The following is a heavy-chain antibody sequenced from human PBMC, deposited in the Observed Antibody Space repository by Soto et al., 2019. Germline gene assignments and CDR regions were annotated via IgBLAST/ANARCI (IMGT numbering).Heavy chain of an antibody. CDR3: ARGWNFYFDY. CDR2: IYYSGST. J-gene: IGHJ4*02. V-gene: IGHV4-59*08. Sequence: SETLSLTCTVSGGSISSYYWSWIRQPPGKGLEWIGYIYYSGSTNYNPSLKSRVTISVDTSKNQFSLKLSSVTAADTAVYYCARGWNFYFDYWGQGTLVTVSS. CDR1: GGSISSYY. D-gene: IGHD1-7*01.